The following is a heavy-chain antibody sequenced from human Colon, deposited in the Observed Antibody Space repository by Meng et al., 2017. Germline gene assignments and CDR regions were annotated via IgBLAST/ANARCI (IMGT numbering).Heavy chain of an antibody. CDR3: ARGRDSGGSSFGS. Sequence: QVQLVQSGAEVKKPGASVRVYGQASGYTFSGYFMHWVRQAPGQGLEWMGRINPNNGGTNYAQKFQGRVTMTRDTSISTAYMELSRLRSDDTAVYYCARGRDSGGSSFGSWCQGTLVTVSS. D-gene: IGHD2-15*01. V-gene: IGHV1-2*06. CDR1: GYTFSGYF. J-gene: IGHJ4*02. CDR2: INPNNGGT.